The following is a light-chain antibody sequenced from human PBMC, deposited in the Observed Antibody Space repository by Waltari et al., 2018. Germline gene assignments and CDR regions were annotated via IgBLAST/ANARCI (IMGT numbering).Light chain of an antibody. CDR2: KSP. Sequence: DIQMTQSPSTLSASVGDRVTITCRASQSVKNNFAGYQQKPGKAPKVVIHKSPRLESGVPSRFSGSGYGTEFTLTISSLQPDDFATYYCQEYDTLPVTFGGGTKVEIK. CDR3: QEYDTLPVT. V-gene: IGKV1-5*03. J-gene: IGKJ4*01. CDR1: QSVKNN.